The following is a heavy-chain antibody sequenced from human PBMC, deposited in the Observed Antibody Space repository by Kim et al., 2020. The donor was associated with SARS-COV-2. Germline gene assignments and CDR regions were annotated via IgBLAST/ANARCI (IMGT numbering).Heavy chain of an antibody. J-gene: IGHJ4*02. Sequence: GNTGYAQKFQGRVTMTRNTSISTAYMELSSLRSEDTAVYYCARGPAVDPVWGQGTLVTVSS. D-gene: IGHD6-19*01. V-gene: IGHV1-8*01. CDR2: GNT. CDR3: ARGPAVDPV.